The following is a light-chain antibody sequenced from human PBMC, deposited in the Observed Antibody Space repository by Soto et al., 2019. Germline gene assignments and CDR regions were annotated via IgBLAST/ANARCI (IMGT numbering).Light chain of an antibody. CDR2: EVS. Sequence: QSALTQPPSASGSLGQSVTISCTGTSSDIGDYNYVSWYQQHAGEAPKLMIYEVSQRPSGVPDRFSGSKSGNTASLTVSGLQAEDEADYYCGSYVGSKSFVFGGGTKLTVL. CDR3: GSYVGSKSFV. CDR1: SSDIGDYNY. V-gene: IGLV2-8*01. J-gene: IGLJ3*02.